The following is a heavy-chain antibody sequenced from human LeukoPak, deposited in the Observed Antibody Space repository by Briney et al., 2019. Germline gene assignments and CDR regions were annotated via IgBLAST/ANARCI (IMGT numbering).Heavy chain of an antibody. Sequence: SETLSLTCTVSGGSISSYYWSWIRQPPGKGLEWIGYIYYSGSTNYNPSLKSRVNISVDTSKNQYSLKLSSVTAADTAVYYCERGLGGVWFDPWGQGTLVTVSS. CDR1: GGSISSYY. J-gene: IGHJ5*02. CDR2: IYYSGST. CDR3: ERGLGGVWFDP. D-gene: IGHD3-16*01. V-gene: IGHV4-59*01.